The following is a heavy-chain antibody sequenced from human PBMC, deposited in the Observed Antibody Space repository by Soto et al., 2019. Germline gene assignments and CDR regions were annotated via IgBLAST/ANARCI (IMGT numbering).Heavy chain of an antibody. CDR3: ARQYRSSITNNDFDY. Sequence: PSETRSRTCSLYVWSVIGYYWRWIRQPPGKGLEWIVEINHSGSTNYNPSLRSRVAISVDTSKTQFSLNLSSVPAADPAVYSCARQYRSSITNNDFDYWGQGTMVTVSS. CDR1: VWSVIGYY. V-gene: IGHV4-34*01. D-gene: IGHD6-6*01. CDR2: INHSGST. J-gene: IGHJ4*02.